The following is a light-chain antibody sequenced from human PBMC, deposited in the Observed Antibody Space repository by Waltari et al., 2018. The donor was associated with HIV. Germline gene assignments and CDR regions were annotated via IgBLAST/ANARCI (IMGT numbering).Light chain of an antibody. CDR2: KTS. Sequence: DIQMTQSPSTLSASVGDRVTITCRSSQSIRSWLAWYQQQPGRAPKLLIYKTSTLHSGVPSMFSGSGSGTEFSRTISSLQPDDFATYYCQQYQSYSLTFGQGTRLEIK. CDR1: QSIRSW. CDR3: QQYQSYSLT. V-gene: IGKV1-5*03. J-gene: IGKJ5*01.